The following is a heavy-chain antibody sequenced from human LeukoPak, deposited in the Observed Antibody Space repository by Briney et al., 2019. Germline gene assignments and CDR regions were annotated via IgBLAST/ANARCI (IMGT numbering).Heavy chain of an antibody. D-gene: IGHD3-22*01. CDR2: ISSSGGST. CDR3: ARGKYYYDSSGPFDY. Sequence: PGGSLRLSCAASGFTFSSYVMSWVRQAPGKGLEWVSGISSSGGSTYYADSVKGRFTISRDNSKNTLYLQMNSLRAEDTAVYYCARGKYYYDSSGPFDYWGQGTLSPSPQ. J-gene: IGHJ4*02. V-gene: IGHV3-23*01. CDR1: GFTFSSYV.